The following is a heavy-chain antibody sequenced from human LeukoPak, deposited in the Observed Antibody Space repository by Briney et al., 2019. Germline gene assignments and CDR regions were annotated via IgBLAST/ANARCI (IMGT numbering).Heavy chain of an antibody. D-gene: IGHD6-13*01. J-gene: IGHJ4*02. CDR2: IRFDGGNN. V-gene: IGHV3-30*02. CDR3: AKGLPSRGGSSWSIDY. CDR1: GFTFSSYG. Sequence: GGSLRLSCAASGFTFSSYGMHWVRQAPGKGLEWVAFIRFDGGNNYYADSVKGRFTISRDNSKNTLYLQMNSLRTEDTAVYYCAKGLPSRGGSSWSIDYWGQGSLVTVSS.